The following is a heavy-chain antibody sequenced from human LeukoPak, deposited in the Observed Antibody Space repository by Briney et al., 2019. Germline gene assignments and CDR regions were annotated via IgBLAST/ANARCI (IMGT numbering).Heavy chain of an antibody. V-gene: IGHV3-74*01. D-gene: IGHD3-10*01. CDR3: VRDSITMVN. CDR2: INTDETT. CDR1: GFTFSSYW. Sequence: GGSLRLSCAASGFTFSSYWMHWVRQVPGKGLVWVSRINTDETTFYADSVKGRFTISRDNAKNTLYLQMNSQRVDDTAVYYCVRDSITMVNWGQGTLVTASS. J-gene: IGHJ4*02.